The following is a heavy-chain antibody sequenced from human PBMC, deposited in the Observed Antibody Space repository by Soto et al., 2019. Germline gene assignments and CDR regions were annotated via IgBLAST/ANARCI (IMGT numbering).Heavy chain of an antibody. CDR3: ARSIPSRVLWSGEPPGGSAP. CDR2: IYYSGST. CDR1: GGSISSYY. J-gene: IGHJ5*02. V-gene: IGHV4-59*01. Sequence: SETLSLTCTVSGGSISSYYWSWIRQPPGKGLEWIGYIYYSGSTNYNPSLKSRVTISVDTSKNQFSLKLSSVTAADTAVYYCARSIPSRVLWSGEPPGGSAPGGQGPLVTVPS. D-gene: IGHD3-10*01.